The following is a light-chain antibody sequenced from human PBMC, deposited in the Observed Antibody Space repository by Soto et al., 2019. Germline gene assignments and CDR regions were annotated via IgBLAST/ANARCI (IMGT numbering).Light chain of an antibody. J-gene: IGKJ2*01. CDR3: QQYNNWPLYT. CDR2: GAS. V-gene: IGKV3-15*01. Sequence: EIVMTQSPATLSVSPGERATLSGRASQSVSSNLAWYQQKPGQAPRLLIYGASTRATGIPARFSGSGSGTEFTLTISSLQPEDFAVYYCQQYNNWPLYTVGQGTKLELK. CDR1: QSVSSN.